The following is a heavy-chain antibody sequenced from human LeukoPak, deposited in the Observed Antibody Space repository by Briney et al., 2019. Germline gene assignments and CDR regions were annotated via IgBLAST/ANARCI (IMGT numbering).Heavy chain of an antibody. D-gene: IGHD1-7*01. CDR3: ATRISWNYVFDY. J-gene: IGHJ4*02. V-gene: IGHV3-64*01. Sequence: GGSLRLSCAASGFTFGSHTMHWVRQAPGKGLEYGSAISTNGENTYYVNSVKGRFTISRDNSKNTLYLQMGSLRPEDMAVYYCATRISWNYVFDYWGQGTLVTVSS. CDR2: ISTNGENT. CDR1: GFTFGSHT.